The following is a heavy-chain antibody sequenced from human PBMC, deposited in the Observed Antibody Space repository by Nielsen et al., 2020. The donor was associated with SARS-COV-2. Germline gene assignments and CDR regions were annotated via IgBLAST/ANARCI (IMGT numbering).Heavy chain of an antibody. V-gene: IGHV3-48*03. CDR2: ISSSGSTI. CDR3: ARESVTGTDAFDI. J-gene: IGHJ3*02. Sequence: GGSLRLSCAASGFAFSSYEMNWVRQAPGKGLEWLSYISSSGSTIYYADSVKGRFTISRDNAENSLSLQMNSLRAEDTAVYYRARESVTGTDAFDIWGQGTVVTVSS. D-gene: IGHD6-19*01. CDR1: GFAFSSYE.